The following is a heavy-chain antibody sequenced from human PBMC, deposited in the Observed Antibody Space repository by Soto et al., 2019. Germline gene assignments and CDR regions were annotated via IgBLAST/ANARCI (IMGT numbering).Heavy chain of an antibody. Sequence: ETLSLTCTVSGDSISSTTYFWGWIRQPPGKGLEWIGFIYYSGATYPNPSLKTRISMSVDTSKNQFSLKLSSVTAADTAVYYCATAEYDSRASEYWGQGTPVTSPQ. V-gene: IGHV4-39*07. CDR1: GDSISSTTYF. CDR2: IYYSGAT. D-gene: IGHD3-22*01. J-gene: IGHJ4*02. CDR3: ATAEYDSRASEY.